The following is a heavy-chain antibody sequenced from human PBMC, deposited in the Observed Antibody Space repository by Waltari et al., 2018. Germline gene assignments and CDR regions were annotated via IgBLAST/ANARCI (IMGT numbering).Heavy chain of an antibody. J-gene: IGHJ6*02. V-gene: IGHV1-69*01. CDR2: SIPIFGTA. CDR1: GGTFSSYA. D-gene: IGHD2-2*01. Sequence: QVQLVQSGAEVKKPGSSVKVSCKASGGTFSSYAISWVRQAPGQGLEWMGGSIPIFGTANYAQKFQGRVTITADESTSTAYMELSSLRSEDTAVYYCARVNVVVPAGDYYGMDVWGQGTTVTVSS. CDR3: ARVNVVVPAGDYYGMDV.